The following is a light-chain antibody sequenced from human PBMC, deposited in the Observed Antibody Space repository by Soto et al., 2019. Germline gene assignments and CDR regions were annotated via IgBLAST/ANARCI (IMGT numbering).Light chain of an antibody. CDR1: QSVSSN. Sequence: IVMTQSPATLSVSPGERATLSCRASQSVSSNSAWYQQKPGQAPRLLIYGTSTRATGIPARFSGSGSGTESTLTISSLQSEDFAVYFCQQYNKWPETFGQGTKVDI. J-gene: IGKJ1*01. V-gene: IGKV3-15*01. CDR2: GTS. CDR3: QQYNKWPET.